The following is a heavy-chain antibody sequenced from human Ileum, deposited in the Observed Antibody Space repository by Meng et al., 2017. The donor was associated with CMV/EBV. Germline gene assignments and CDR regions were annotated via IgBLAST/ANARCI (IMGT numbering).Heavy chain of an antibody. D-gene: IGHD3-22*01. CDR2: IYSGDSST. J-gene: IGHJ4*02. CDR1: FPFGFYA. CDR3: ARYYDTSGYSFGRHFFDY. Sequence: FPFGFYAMSWVRQAPGKGLEWVSVIYSGDSSTHYADSVKGRFTIFRDDSKNTVYLQMNSLRAEDTALYYCARYYDTSGYSFGRHFFDYWGQGTPVTVSS. V-gene: IGHV3-23*03.